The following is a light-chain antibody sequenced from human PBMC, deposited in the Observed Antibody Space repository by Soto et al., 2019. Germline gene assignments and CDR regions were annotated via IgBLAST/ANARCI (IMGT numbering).Light chain of an antibody. Sequence: SSELTQPPSVSVAPGETASISCGGINIGSKGVHWYQQKPGQAPVLVIYSDTDLPPVIPERFSGSNSANMATLTISRVEAGDEADYYCQVWDSGSAHVLFGGGTKLTVL. J-gene: IGLJ2*01. CDR3: QVWDSGSAHVL. V-gene: IGLV3-21*01. CDR1: NIGSKG. CDR2: SDT.